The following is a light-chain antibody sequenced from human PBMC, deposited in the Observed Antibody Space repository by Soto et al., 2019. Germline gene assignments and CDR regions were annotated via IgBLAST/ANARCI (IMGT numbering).Light chain of an antibody. J-gene: IGLJ1*01. Sequence: QSALTQPPSASGSPGQSVTISCTGTSSDVGGYNYVSWYQQHPGKAPKLMIYEVSKRPSVVPDRFSGSKSGNKASLTVSGLQAEDEADYYCSSYAGSNNYVFGTGTKLTVL. CDR1: SSDVGGYNY. CDR3: SSYAGSNNYV. V-gene: IGLV2-8*01. CDR2: EVS.